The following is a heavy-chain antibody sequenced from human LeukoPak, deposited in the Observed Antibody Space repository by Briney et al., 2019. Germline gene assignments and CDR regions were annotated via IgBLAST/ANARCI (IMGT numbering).Heavy chain of an antibody. CDR1: GGSISSYY. J-gene: IGHJ6*03. Sequence: SETLSLTCTVSGGSISSYYWSWIRQPPGKGLEWIGYIYYSGSTNYNPSLKSRVTISVDTSKNQFSLKLSSVTAADTAVYFCARGGPPGYYYDYYMDVWGKGTTVTISS. CDR3: ARGGPPGYYYDYYMDV. CDR2: IYYSGST. V-gene: IGHV4-59*01.